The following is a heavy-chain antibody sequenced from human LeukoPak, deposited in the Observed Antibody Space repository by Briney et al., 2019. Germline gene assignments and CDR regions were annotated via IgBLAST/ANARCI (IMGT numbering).Heavy chain of an antibody. CDR1: GYTFTSYY. CDR3: ARAGTPYSSSWYSEINWSDP. J-gene: IGHJ5*02. D-gene: IGHD6-13*01. CDR2: INPSGGST. V-gene: IGHV1-46*01. Sequence: GASVKVSYKASGYTFTSYYMHWVRQAPGQGLEWMGIINPSGGSTSYAQKFQGRVTMTRDMSTSTVYMELSSLRSEDTAVYYCARAGTPYSSSWYSEINWSDPWGQGTLVTVSS.